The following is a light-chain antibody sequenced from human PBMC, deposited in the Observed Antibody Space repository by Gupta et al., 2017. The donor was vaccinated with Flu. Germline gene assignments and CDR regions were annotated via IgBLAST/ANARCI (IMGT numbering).Light chain of an antibody. Sequence: DLVMTQSPLSLPVTPGEPASISCRSSQSLLHSNGYNYLDWYLQKPGQSTQLLIYLGSNRASGVPDRFSGSGSGTYFTLKISIVDAEDVGVYYGMQALQTPLTFGGGTKVEIK. V-gene: IGKV2-28*01. CDR1: QSLLHSNGYNY. CDR2: LGS. J-gene: IGKJ4*01. CDR3: MQALQTPLT.